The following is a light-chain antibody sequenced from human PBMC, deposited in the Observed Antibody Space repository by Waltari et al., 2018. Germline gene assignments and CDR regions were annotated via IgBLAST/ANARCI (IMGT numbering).Light chain of an antibody. J-gene: IGKJ1*01. V-gene: IGKV1-39*01. CDR3: QQSFTTPRT. Sequence: DIQLTPSPSSLSASVGDRITITCQTSQYISNNLNWYQQKPGKAPELLIYGASSFQVGVPSRFSGTGSGTEFSLTISSLQPEDFATYYGQQSFTTPRTFGQGTTVEMK. CDR2: GAS. CDR1: QYISNN.